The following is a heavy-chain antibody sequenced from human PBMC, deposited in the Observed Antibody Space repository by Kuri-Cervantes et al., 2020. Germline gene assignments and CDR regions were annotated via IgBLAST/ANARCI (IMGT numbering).Heavy chain of an antibody. CDR1: GYTFTGYY. Sequence: ASVKVSCKASGYTFTGYYMHWVRQAPGQGLEWMGWINPISGGTKYAQKFQGRVTMTRDTSISTAYMELSRLRSDDTAVYYCARGAGRWLQLFGAFDIWGQGTMVTVSS. D-gene: IGHD5-24*01. CDR2: INPISGGT. CDR3: ARGAGRWLQLFGAFDI. J-gene: IGHJ3*02. V-gene: IGHV1-2*02.